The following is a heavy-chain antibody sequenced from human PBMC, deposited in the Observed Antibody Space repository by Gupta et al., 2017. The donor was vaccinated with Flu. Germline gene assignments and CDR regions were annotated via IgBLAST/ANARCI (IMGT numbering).Heavy chain of an antibody. CDR1: GFPCRDYW. Sequence: EVQLVDSGGGLVQPEGCVGICCAALGFPCRDYWLNWVRQAPGKGLEWVANINQDGSTKNYVDSLKGRFTVSRDNAKNSLDLQMDSLRAEDTAVYFCARNLGCEQFDFWGQGTLVTVSS. CDR3: ARNLGCEQFDF. D-gene: IGHD1/OR15-1a*01. CDR2: INQDGSTK. J-gene: IGHJ5*01. V-gene: IGHV3-7*01.